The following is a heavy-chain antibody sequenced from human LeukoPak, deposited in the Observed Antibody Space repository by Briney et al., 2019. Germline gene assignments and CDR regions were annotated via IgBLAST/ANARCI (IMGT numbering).Heavy chain of an antibody. J-gene: IGHJ5*02. V-gene: IGHV6-1*01. D-gene: IGHD2-15*01. CDR3: ARVGATGYFIQDNWFDP. CDR1: GDSVSSNSAA. Sequence: SQTLSPTCAISGDSVSSNSAAWNWIRQSPSRGLEWLGRTYYRSKWYNDYAVSVKSRITINPDTSKNQFSLQLNSVTPEDTAVYYCARVGATGYFIQDNWFDPWGQGTLVTVSS. CDR2: TYYRSKWYN.